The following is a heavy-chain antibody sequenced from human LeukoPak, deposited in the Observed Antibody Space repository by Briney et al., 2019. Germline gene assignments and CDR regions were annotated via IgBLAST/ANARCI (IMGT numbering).Heavy chain of an antibody. Sequence: GGSLRLSCAASGFTFSSYAMSWVRQAPGKGLEWVSAISDSGGSTHYADSVKGRFTISRDTSKNTLYLQMNSLRAEDTAVYYCAKVRTTVTTRWYFDLWGRGTLVTVSS. D-gene: IGHD4-17*01. J-gene: IGHJ2*01. CDR3: AKVRTTVTTRWYFDL. CDR1: GFTFSSYA. CDR2: ISDSGGST. V-gene: IGHV3-23*01.